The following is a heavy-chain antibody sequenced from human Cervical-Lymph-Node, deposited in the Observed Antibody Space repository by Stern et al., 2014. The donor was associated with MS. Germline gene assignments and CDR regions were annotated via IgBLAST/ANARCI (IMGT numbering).Heavy chain of an antibody. D-gene: IGHD2-2*01. CDR2: IWSDGTNS. J-gene: IGHJ3*02. CDR1: GFTFSTYG. Sequence: MQLVESGGGVVQPGRSLRLSCAASGFTFSTYGMHWVRQAPGKGLEWVAVIWSDGTNSLYADSVKARFTISRDNSKNTLYLQMNTLRTEDTAVYYCAREAPVEPAATDAFDIWGRGTMVAVSS. CDR3: AREAPVEPAATDAFDI. V-gene: IGHV3-33*01.